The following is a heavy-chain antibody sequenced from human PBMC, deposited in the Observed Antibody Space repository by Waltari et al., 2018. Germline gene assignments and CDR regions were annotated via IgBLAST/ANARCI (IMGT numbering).Heavy chain of an antibody. Sequence: QVQLQESGPGLVKPSETLSLTCAVSGYSISSGYYWGWIRQPPGKGLEWIGSIYHSGSTYYNPSLKSRFTISVDTSKNQFSLKLSSVTAADTAVYYCARQGVAGTYFDLWGRGTLVTVSS. CDR2: IYHSGST. CDR1: GYSISSGYY. CDR3: ARQGVAGTYFDL. J-gene: IGHJ2*01. D-gene: IGHD6-19*01. V-gene: IGHV4-38-2*01.